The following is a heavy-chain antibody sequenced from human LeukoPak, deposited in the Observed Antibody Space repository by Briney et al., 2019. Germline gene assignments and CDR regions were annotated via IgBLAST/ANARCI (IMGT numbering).Heavy chain of an antibody. CDR1: GGTFSSYA. D-gene: IGHD2-2*01. CDR2: IIPIFGTA. V-gene: IGHV1-69*05. CDR3: ATPVVGAGEAFDI. Sequence: GASVKVSCKASGGTFSSYAISWVRQAPGQGLEWMGRIIPIFGTANYAQKFQGRVTITTDESTSTAYMELSSLRSEDTDVYYCATPVVGAGEAFDIWGQGTMVTVSS. J-gene: IGHJ3*02.